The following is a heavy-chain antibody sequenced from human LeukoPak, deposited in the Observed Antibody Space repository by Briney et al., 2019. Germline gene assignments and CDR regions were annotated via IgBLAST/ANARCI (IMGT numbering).Heavy chain of an antibody. CDR2: ISSSSSTI. J-gene: IGHJ4*02. D-gene: IGHD3-16*01. Sequence: PGRSLRLSCAASGFTFSRYSMNWVRQAPGKGLEWVSYISSSSSTIYYADSVKGRFTISRDNAKNSLYLQMNSLRDEDTAVYYCARELRAPKLYFDYWGQGTLVTVSS. V-gene: IGHV3-48*02. CDR3: ARELRAPKLYFDY. CDR1: GFTFSRYS.